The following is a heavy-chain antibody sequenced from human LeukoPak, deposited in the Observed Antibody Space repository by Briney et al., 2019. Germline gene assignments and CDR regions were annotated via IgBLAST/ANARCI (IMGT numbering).Heavy chain of an antibody. V-gene: IGHV3-7*01. J-gene: IGHJ4*02. CDR2: IKQDGSEK. D-gene: IGHD3-10*01. CDR1: GFTFSSYW. CDR3: ARVTGSGSYYNVSLGY. Sequence: PGGSLRLSCAASGFTFSSYWMSWVRQAPGKGLEWVANIKQDGSEKFYVDSVKGRFTISRDNAKNSLYLQMNSLRAEDTAVYYCARVTGSGSYYNVSLGYWGQGTLVTVSS.